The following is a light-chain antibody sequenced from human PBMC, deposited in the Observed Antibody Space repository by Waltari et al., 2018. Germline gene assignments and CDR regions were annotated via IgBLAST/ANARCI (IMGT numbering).Light chain of an antibody. J-gene: IGKJ5*01. CDR3: QQRSNWPIS. CDR2: AAS. Sequence: IVSTQPPATLSLSPGDRATLSCRASQSVSDYLAWYQQKPGQAPRLLISAASNRATGIPARFSGSGSGTDFTLTISSLEPEDFAFYYCQQRSNWPISFGQGTRLEIK. CDR1: QSVSDY. V-gene: IGKV3-11*01.